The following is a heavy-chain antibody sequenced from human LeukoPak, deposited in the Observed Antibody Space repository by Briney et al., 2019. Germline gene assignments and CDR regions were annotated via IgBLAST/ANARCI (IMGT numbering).Heavy chain of an antibody. CDR2: ISAHNGNT. CDR1: GYTFTSYG. D-gene: IGHD2-2*01. J-gene: IGHJ4*02. V-gene: IGHV1-18*01. CDR3: ARDQHEIVVVPAAVDFDY. Sequence: ASVKVSCKASGYTFTSYGISWVRQAPGQGLEWMGWISAHNGNTNYAQKLQGRVTMTTDTSTSTAYMELRSLRSDDTAVYYCARDQHEIVVVPAAVDFDYWGQGTLVTVSS.